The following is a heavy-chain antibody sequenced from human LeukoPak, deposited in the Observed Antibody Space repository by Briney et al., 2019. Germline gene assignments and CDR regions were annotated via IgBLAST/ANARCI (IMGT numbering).Heavy chain of an antibody. CDR3: ARGDHYDSSGYYLTPYFDY. Sequence: TASETLSLTCAVYGGSFSGYYWSWIRQPPGKGLEWIGEINHSGSTNYNPSLKSRITISVDTSKNQSSLKLSSVTAADTAVYYCARGDHYDSSGYYLTPYFDYWGQGTLVTVSS. J-gene: IGHJ4*02. CDR2: INHSGST. D-gene: IGHD3-22*01. CDR1: GGSFSGYY. V-gene: IGHV4-34*01.